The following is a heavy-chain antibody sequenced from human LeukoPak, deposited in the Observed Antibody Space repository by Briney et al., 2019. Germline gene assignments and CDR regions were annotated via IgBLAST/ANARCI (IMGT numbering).Heavy chain of an antibody. D-gene: IGHD6-13*01. V-gene: IGHV1-24*01. CDR2: FDAEDGET. CDR3: VTALAAAGPSYFDY. Sequence: GASVKVSCKVSGYTLTELSMHWVRQAPGKGLEWMGGFDAEDGETIYAQKSQGRVTMSEETSTDTGYIYLSRLRAEGTAVYYSVTALAAAGPSYFDYWGQGTLVTVSS. CDR1: GYTLTELS. J-gene: IGHJ4*02.